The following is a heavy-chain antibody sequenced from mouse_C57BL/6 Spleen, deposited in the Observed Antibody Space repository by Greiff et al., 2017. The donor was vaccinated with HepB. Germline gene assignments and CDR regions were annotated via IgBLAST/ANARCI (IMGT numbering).Heavy chain of an antibody. CDR2: ISDGGSYT. D-gene: IGHD2-12*01. V-gene: IGHV5-4*01. CDR1: GFTFSSYA. CDR3: ARERLSYYAMDD. Sequence: EVQVVESGGGLVKPGGSLKLSCAASGFTFSSYALSWVRQTPEKRLEWVATISDGGSYTYYPDNVKGRFTISRDNAKNNLYLQMSHLKSEDTAMYYCARERLSYYAMDDWGQGTSVTVSS. J-gene: IGHJ4*01.